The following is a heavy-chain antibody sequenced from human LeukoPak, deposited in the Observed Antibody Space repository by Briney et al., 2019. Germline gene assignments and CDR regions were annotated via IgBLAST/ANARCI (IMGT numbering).Heavy chain of an antibody. D-gene: IGHD5-24*01. V-gene: IGHV3-21*04. Sequence: MPGGSLRLSCAASGFTFSSYSMNWVRQAPGKGLEWVSSISSSSSYIYYADSVKGRFTISRDNAKNSLYLQMNSLRAEDTAVYYCAKELRDGYQEVFDAFDIWGQGTMVTVSS. CDR1: GFTFSSYS. CDR3: AKELRDGYQEVFDAFDI. CDR2: ISSSSSYI. J-gene: IGHJ3*02.